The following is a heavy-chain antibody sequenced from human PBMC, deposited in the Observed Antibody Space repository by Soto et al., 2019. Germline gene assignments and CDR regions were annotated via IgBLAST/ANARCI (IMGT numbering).Heavy chain of an antibody. Sequence: VXXQESGPGLVKPSQTLSLTCTVSGASISGGDYYWTWIRQPPGKGLEWIGSIYYTGNTYSNPSLESRLSISVDPSNNQFALRLTSVTAPDTAIYYCARATYDSSTYYLDYWGQGTLVTVSS. J-gene: IGHJ4*02. V-gene: IGHV4-30-4*01. D-gene: IGHD3-22*01. CDR2: IYYTGNT. CDR3: ARATYDSSTYYLDY. CDR1: GASISGGDYY.